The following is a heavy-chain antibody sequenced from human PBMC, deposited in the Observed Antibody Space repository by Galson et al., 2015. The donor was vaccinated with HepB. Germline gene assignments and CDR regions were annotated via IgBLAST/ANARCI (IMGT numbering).Heavy chain of an antibody. V-gene: IGHV3-30-3*01. J-gene: IGHJ6*02. CDR3: ARERQLGPYYYYGMDV. D-gene: IGHD6-6*01. Sequence: SLRLSCAASGFTFSSYAMHWVRQAPGKGLEWVAVISYDGSNKYYADSVKGRFTISRDNSKNTLYLQMNSLRAEDTAAYYCARERQLGPYYYYGMDVWGQGTTVTVSS. CDR2: ISYDGSNK. CDR1: GFTFSSYA.